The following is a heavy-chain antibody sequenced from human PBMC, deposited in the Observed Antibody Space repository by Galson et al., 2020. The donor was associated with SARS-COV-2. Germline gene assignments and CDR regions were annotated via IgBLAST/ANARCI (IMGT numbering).Heavy chain of an antibody. CDR3: AALWAGMTTGGGY. CDR2: VVIGTGNT. CDR1: GFTFTSSA. J-gene: IGHJ4*02. V-gene: IGHV1-58*01. D-gene: IGHD4-17*01. Sequence: SVKVSCKASGFTFTSSAVQWVRQARGQRLEWIGWVVIGTGNTNYAQNFQERVTITRGMSTNTAYMELSSLRSEDTAVYYCAALWAGMTTGGGYWGQGTLVTVSS.